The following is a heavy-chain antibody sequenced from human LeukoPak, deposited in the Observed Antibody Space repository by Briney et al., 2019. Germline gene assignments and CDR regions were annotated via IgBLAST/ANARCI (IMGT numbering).Heavy chain of an antibody. V-gene: IGHV3-21*01. Sequence: GGSLRLSCAASGFTFSSYSMTWVRQAPGKGLEWVSSISSSSSYIYYADSVKGRFTISRDNAKNSLYLQMNSLRAEDTAVYYCARDEGGDNWFDPWGQGTLVTVSS. CDR1: GFTFSSYS. D-gene: IGHD3-16*01. J-gene: IGHJ5*02. CDR3: ARDEGGDNWFDP. CDR2: ISSSSSYI.